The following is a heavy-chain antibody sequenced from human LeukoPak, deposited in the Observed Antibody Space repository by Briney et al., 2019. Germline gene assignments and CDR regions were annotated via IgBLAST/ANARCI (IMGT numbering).Heavy chain of an antibody. CDR1: GYGFPTYW. Sequence: GQSLNIDSLGSGYGFPTYWMPWVRQMPGKGLEYMGIIYPGDSDTRYCPSFQGQVTISADKSISNAYLQWSSLRASDTAMYYCATGYGSGLGGFDIWGQGTMVTVSS. D-gene: IGHD6-19*01. CDR3: ATGYGSGLGGFDI. CDR2: IYPGDSDT. J-gene: IGHJ3*02. V-gene: IGHV5-51*01.